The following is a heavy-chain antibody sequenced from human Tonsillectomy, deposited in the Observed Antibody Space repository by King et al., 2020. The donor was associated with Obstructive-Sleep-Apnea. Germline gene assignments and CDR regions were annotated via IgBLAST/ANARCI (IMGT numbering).Heavy chain of an antibody. J-gene: IGHJ1*01. CDR1: GFSLSTRGVG. CDR2: IYWDDDN. Sequence: QITLKESGPTLVKPTQPLTLTCTFSGFSLSTRGVGVGWVRQPPGKALEWLALIYWDDDNIYSPSLNRRLTLTKDTPKNQVVLTMTNMDPVDHATYYCARRYYGVYSDYFQQWGQGTLVTVPS. V-gene: IGHV2-5*02. CDR3: ARRYYGVYSDYFQQ. D-gene: IGHD3-10*01.